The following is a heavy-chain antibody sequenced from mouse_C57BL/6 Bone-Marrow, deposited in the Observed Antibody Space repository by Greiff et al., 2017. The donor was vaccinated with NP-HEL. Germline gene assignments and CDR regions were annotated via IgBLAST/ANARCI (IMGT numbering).Heavy chain of an antibody. Sequence: VKLQESGAELVRPGASVKLSCKASGYTFTDYYINWVKQRPGQGLEWIARIYPGSGNTYYNEKFKGKATLTAEKSSSTAYMQLSSLTSEDSAVYFCARWGYDGYYVGYFDVWGTGTTVTVSS. CDR3: ARWGYDGYYVGYFDV. D-gene: IGHD2-3*01. J-gene: IGHJ1*03. CDR2: IYPGSGNT. V-gene: IGHV1-76*01. CDR1: GYTFTDYY.